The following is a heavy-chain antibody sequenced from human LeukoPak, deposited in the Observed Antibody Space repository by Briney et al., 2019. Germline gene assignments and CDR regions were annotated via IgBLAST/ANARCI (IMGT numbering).Heavy chain of an antibody. V-gene: IGHV3-21*01. J-gene: IGHJ3*02. CDR2: ISSSSSYI. Sequence: PGGSLRLSCAASGFTFSSYSMNWVRQAPGKGLEWVSSISSSSSYIYYADSVKGRVTISRDNAKNSLYLQMNSLRAEDTAVYYCAREGAQDAFDIWGQGTMVTVSS. D-gene: IGHD4/OR15-4a*01. CDR1: GFTFSSYS. CDR3: AREGAQDAFDI.